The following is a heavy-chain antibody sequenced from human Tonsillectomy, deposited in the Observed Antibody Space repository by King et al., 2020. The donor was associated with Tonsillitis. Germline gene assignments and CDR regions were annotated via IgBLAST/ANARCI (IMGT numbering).Heavy chain of an antibody. CDR3: ARRNCISTSCYFDY. D-gene: IGHD2-2*01. V-gene: IGHV5-10-1*03. Sequence: VQLVESGAEVKKPGESLRISCKGSGNSFTNSWISWVRQMPGKGLEWMGRIDPIDSYTNYSPSFQGHVTISVDKSISTAYLQWSSLKASDTAMYYCARRNCISTSCYFDYWGQGTLLTVSS. J-gene: IGHJ4*02. CDR2: IDPIDSYT. CDR1: GNSFTNSW.